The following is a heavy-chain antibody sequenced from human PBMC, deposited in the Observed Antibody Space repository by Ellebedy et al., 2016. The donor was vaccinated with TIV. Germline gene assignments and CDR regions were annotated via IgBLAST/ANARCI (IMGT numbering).Heavy chain of an antibody. CDR1: GFTFSSYA. V-gene: IGHV3-23*01. Sequence: PGGSLRLSCAASGFTFSSYAMSWVRQAPGQGLEWVSTISSSGVSTYYADSVKGRFTISRDNSKNTLYLRMNSLRAEDTAVYYGAKDQFPGSGTFYYYDAFAIWGQGTMVTVSS. CDR2: ISSSGVST. CDR3: AKDQFPGSGTFYYYDAFAI. D-gene: IGHD3-10*01. J-gene: IGHJ3*02.